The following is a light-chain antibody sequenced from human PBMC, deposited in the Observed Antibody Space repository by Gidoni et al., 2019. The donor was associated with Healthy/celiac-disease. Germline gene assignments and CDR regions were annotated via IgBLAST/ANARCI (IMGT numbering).Light chain of an antibody. V-gene: IGKV3-20*01. Sequence: ENVLTQSPGTLSLSPRESATLSCRASQSVSSSYLAWYQQKPGHAPRLLIYGASSRATGIPDRFSGSGSGTDFTLTISRLEPEDFAVYYCQQYGSSPPRTFGQGTKVEIK. J-gene: IGKJ1*01. CDR2: GAS. CDR1: QSVSSSY. CDR3: QQYGSSPPRT.